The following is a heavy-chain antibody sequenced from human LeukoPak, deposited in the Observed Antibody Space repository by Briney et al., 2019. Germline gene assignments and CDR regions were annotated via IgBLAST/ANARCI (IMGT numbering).Heavy chain of an antibody. CDR2: INPSAGST. CDR1: GYTFTSYF. Sequence: ASVKVSCKASGYTFTSYFMHWVRQAPGQGLEWMGVINPSAGSTYYAQKFRGRVTMTRDTSTSTVYMKLSSLTSEDTAVYFCARPLSPGGYYYGMDVWGQGTTVTVSS. D-gene: IGHD3-10*01. J-gene: IGHJ6*02. V-gene: IGHV1-46*01. CDR3: ARPLSPGGYYYGMDV.